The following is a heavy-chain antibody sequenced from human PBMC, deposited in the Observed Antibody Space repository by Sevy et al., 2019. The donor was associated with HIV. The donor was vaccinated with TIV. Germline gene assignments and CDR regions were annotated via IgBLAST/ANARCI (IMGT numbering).Heavy chain of an antibody. J-gene: IGHJ6*02. V-gene: IGHV3-74*01. D-gene: IGHD3-3*01. CDR1: GFTFSSHW. CDR2: INSHGTIT. Sequence: GGSLRLSCAASGFTFSSHWMFWVRQAPGKGLVGVSHINSHGTITNYADSVKGRFTISRDNAKNTVYLQINSLRAEDTAVYYCARGQVLRFLEWPTYGMDVWGQGTTVTVSS. CDR3: ARGQVLRFLEWPTYGMDV.